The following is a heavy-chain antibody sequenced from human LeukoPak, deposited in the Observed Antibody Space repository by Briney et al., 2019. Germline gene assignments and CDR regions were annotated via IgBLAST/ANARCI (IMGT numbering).Heavy chain of an antibody. CDR2: ISAYNGGR. CDR3: ARERDYFDY. J-gene: IGHJ4*02. V-gene: IGHV1-18*01. CDR1: GYIFTSYG. Sequence: ASVKVSCKASGYIFTSYGISWVRQAPGQGLEWMGWISAYNGGRNYAQKLQGRVTMTIDTSARIAYMELRSLRSDDTAMYYCARERDYFDYWGQGTLVTVSS.